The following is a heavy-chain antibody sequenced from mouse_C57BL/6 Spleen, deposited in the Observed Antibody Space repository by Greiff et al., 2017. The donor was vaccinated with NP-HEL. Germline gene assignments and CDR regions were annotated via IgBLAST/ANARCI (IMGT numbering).Heavy chain of an antibody. J-gene: IGHJ2*01. CDR3: ARRGSTMITYYFDY. D-gene: IGHD2-4*01. CDR2: IYPGDGDT. Sequence: VQLQQSGPELVKPGASVKISCKASGYAFSSSWMNWVKQRPGKGLEWIGRIYPGDGDTNYNGKFKGKATLTADKSSSTAYMQLSSLTSEDSAVYFCARRGSTMITYYFDYWGQGTTLTVSS. CDR1: GYAFSSSW. V-gene: IGHV1-82*01.